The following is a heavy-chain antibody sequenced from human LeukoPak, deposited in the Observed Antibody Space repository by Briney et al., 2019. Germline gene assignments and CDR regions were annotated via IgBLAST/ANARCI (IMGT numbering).Heavy chain of an antibody. Sequence: SETLSLTCTVSGGSISSGGYYWSWIRQHPGKGLEWIGYIYYRGSTYYNPSLKSRVTISVDTSKNQFSLKLSSVTAADTAVYYCARTTYYYYYMDVWGKGTTVTVSS. J-gene: IGHJ6*03. CDR1: GGSISSGGYY. CDR2: IYYRGST. CDR3: ARTTYYYYYMDV. D-gene: IGHD1-14*01. V-gene: IGHV4-31*03.